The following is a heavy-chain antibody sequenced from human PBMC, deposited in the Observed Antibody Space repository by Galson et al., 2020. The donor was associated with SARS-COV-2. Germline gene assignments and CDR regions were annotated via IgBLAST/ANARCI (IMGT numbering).Heavy chain of an antibody. Sequence: GGYLRLSCAASGFSFSNSWMHWVRQVPGKGLVWVSRIYNDGSRINYADSVKGRFTISRDNAKNTLYLQMNSLRADDTAVYYCARTQDYLAPAGTEYYFDYWGQGTLVTVSS. CDR2: IYNDGSRI. CDR1: GFSFSNSW. D-gene: IGHD6-13*01. V-gene: IGHV3-74*01. J-gene: IGHJ4*02. CDR3: ARTQDYLAPAGTEYYFDY.